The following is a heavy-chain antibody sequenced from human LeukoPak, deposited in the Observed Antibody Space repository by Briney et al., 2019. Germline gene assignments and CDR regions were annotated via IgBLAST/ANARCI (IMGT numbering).Heavy chain of an antibody. CDR1: GGSISSYY. CDR3: ARAPYCSGGSCYPFDY. D-gene: IGHD2-15*01. J-gene: IGHJ4*02. Sequence: SETLSLTCTVSGGSISSYYWSWIRQPAGKGLEWIGHIYTSGSTNYNPSLKSRVTMSVDTSKNQFSLKLSSVTAADTAVYYCARAPYCSGGSCYPFDYWGQGTLVTVSS. V-gene: IGHV4-4*07. CDR2: IYTSGST.